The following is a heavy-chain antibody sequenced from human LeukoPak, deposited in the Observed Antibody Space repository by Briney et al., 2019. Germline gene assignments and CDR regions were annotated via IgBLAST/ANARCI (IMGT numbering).Heavy chain of an antibody. Sequence: SETLSLTCTVSGGSISSYYWSWIRQPAGKGLEWIWRIYTSGSTNYNPSPKSRVTMSVDTSKNQFSLKLSSVTAADTAVYYCATYYYDSSGYYDGEGAEYFQHWGQGTLVTVSS. CDR1: GGSISSYY. CDR3: ATYYYDSSGYYDGEGAEYFQH. D-gene: IGHD3-22*01. CDR2: IYTSGST. J-gene: IGHJ1*01. V-gene: IGHV4-4*07.